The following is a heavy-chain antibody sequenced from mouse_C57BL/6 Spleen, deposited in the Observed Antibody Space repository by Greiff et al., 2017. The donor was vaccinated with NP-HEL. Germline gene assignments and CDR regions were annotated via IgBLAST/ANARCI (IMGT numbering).Heavy chain of an antibody. V-gene: IGHV3-6*01. CDR2: ISYDGSN. CDR3: ARSPIITTGYFDV. D-gene: IGHD1-1*01. J-gene: IGHJ1*03. Sequence: ESGPGLVKPSQSLSLTCSVTGYSITSGYYWNWIRQFPGNKLEWMGYISYDGSNNYNPSLKNRISITRDTSKNQFFLKLNSVTTEDTATYYCARSPIITTGYFDVWGTGTTVTVSS. CDR1: GYSITSGYY.